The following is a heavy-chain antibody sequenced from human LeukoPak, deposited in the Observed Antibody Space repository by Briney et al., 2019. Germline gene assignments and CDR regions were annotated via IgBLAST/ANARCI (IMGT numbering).Heavy chain of an antibody. D-gene: IGHD5-24*01. Sequence: PGGSLRLSCAASEFTFSSYWMCWVRQAPGKGLEWVADIKQDGSEKYYVDSVKGRFTISRQNAKKSVFLQMNSLRAEDTAVYYCARDGVRDGLYFDYWGQGTLVTVSS. J-gene: IGHJ4*02. V-gene: IGHV3-7*01. CDR1: EFTFSSYW. CDR3: ARDGVRDGLYFDY. CDR2: IKQDGSEK.